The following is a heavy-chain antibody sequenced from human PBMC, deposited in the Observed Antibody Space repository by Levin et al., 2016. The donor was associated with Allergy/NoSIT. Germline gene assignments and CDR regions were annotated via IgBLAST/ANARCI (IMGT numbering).Heavy chain of an antibody. Sequence: GGSLRLSCAASGFTFSSYWMSWVRQAPGKGLEWVANIKQDGSEKYYVDSVKGRFTISRDNAKNSLYLQMNSLRAEDTAVYYCARDVEEGSWYSSYYYYYYGMDVWGQGTTVTVSS. CDR1: GFTFSSYW. D-gene: IGHD6-13*01. J-gene: IGHJ6*02. CDR3: ARDVEEGSWYSSYYYYYYGMDV. CDR2: IKQDGSEK. V-gene: IGHV3-7*04.